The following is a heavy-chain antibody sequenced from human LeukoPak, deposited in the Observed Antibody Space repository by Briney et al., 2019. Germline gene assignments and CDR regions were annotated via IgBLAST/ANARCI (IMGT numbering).Heavy chain of an antibody. V-gene: IGHV5-51*04. CDR1: GYSFSSFR. CDR2: HYSHYSDT. J-gene: IGHJ4*02. CDR3: ARRANWGEFDL. D-gene: IGHD7-27*01. Sequence: EYLKIYCKGSGYSFSSFRIELVPQIPRKGPELMGIHYSHYSDTRYTPPLQAKVTISADKHISVAHLQRRSLNASDTLILYCARRANWGEFDLWGQGTLVIVSS.